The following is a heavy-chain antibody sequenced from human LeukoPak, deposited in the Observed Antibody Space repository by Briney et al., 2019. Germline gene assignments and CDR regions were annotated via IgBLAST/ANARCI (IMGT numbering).Heavy chain of an antibody. V-gene: IGHV3-73*01. CDR1: GFTFSGSA. J-gene: IGHJ4*02. CDR3: TRRPDYYDSSGYEN. D-gene: IGHD3-22*01. CDR2: IRSKANSYAT. Sequence: GGSLRLSCAASGFTFSGSAMHWVRQASGKGLEWVGRIRSKANSYATAYAASVKGRFTISRDDSKNTAYLQMNSLKTEDTAVYYCTRRPDYYDSSGYENWGQGTLVTVSS.